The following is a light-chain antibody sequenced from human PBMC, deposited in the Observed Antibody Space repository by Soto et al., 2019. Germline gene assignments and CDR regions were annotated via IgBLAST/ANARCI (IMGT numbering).Light chain of an antibody. V-gene: IGKV1-39*01. CDR3: QQTYSRVLS. CDR2: ATS. CDR1: QSISTY. J-gene: IGKJ4*01. Sequence: DIPMTQSPSSLSASVGDRVTITCRASQSISTYLNWLQQKPGKAPEVLIYATSSLQSGVPARFSGSGSGTEFTLTISSLQPEDVATYYCQQTYSRVLSFGGGTKVEIK.